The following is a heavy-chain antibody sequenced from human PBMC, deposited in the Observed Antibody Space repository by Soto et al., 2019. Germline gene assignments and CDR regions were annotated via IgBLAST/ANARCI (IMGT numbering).Heavy chain of an antibody. CDR3: ARLRDSDGMDV. V-gene: IGHV1-69*02. J-gene: IGHJ6*02. CDR1: GGTFSSYT. CDR2: IIPILGIA. D-gene: IGHD1-26*01. Sequence: QVQLVQSGAEVKKPGSSVKVSCKASGGTFSSYTISWVRQATGQGREWMGRIIPILGIANYAQKFQGRVTITADKSTSTAYMELSSLRSEDTAVYYCARLRDSDGMDVWGQGTTVTVSS.